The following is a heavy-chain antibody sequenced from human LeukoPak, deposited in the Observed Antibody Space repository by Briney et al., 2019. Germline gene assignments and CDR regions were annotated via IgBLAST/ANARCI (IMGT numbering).Heavy chain of an antibody. CDR2: INPNSGGA. CDR1: GYTFTEYY. CDR3: ARGQSLYDY. Sequence: ASVKVSCKASGYTFTEYYMHWVRQAPGQGLEWMGWINPNSGGANYAEKFQGRVTMTRDTSISTAYMELSRLRYDDTALYYCARGQSLYDYWGQGTLVTVSS. V-gene: IGHV1-2*02. J-gene: IGHJ4*02.